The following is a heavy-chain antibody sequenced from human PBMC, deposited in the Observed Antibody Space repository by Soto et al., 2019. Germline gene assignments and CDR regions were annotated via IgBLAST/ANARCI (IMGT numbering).Heavy chain of an antibody. CDR1: GYTFTGYC. D-gene: IGHD1-26*01. Sequence: ASVKVSCKASGYTFTGYCMHWVRQAPGQGLEWMGWINPNSGGTNYAQKFQGRVTMTRDTSISTAYMELSRLRSDDTAVYYCARDLGSGSYYVRYYYGMDVWGQGTTVTVSS. CDR2: INPNSGGT. CDR3: ARDLGSGSYYVRYYYGMDV. J-gene: IGHJ6*02. V-gene: IGHV1-2*02.